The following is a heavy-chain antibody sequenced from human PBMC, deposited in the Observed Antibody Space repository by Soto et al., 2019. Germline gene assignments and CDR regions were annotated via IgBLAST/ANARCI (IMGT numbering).Heavy chain of an antibody. CDR3: ARTITMIVVVITTFFDY. CDR1: GFTFSSYA. D-gene: IGHD3-22*01. CDR2: ISGSGGST. J-gene: IGHJ4*02. Sequence: HPGGSLRLSCAASGFTFSSYAMSCVRQAPGKGLEWVSAISGSGGSTYYADSVKGRFTISRDNSKNTLYLQMNSLRAEDTAVYYCARTITMIVVVITTFFDYWGQGTLVTVSS. V-gene: IGHV3-23*01.